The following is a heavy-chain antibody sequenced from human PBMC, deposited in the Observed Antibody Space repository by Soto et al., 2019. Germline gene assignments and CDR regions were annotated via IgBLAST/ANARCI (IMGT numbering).Heavy chain of an antibody. V-gene: IGHV5-51*01. Sequence: PVESLKLSCQVSGYNFRNFGMGWVLQLPGKGLEWMGSVYPGDSQTRYSPSFQGQVTISADRSISTAYFQWSSLKASAIDMYYCARTRYSNCTGAVDLWGQGTMVTVSS. D-gene: IGHD5-12*01. CDR3: ARTRYSNCTGAVDL. CDR1: GYNFRNFG. CDR2: VYPGDSQT. J-gene: IGHJ6*01.